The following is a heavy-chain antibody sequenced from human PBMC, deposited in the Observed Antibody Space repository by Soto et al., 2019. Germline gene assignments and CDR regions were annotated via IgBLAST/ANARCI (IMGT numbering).Heavy chain of an antibody. Sequence: GESLKISCNGSGYIFTSYWISWGRQMPGKGLEWMGRIDPSDSYTNYSPSFQGHVTISADKSISTAYLQWSSLKASDTAMYYCARQEQQLDYYYYGMDVWGQGTTVTVSS. D-gene: IGHD6-13*01. CDR2: IDPSDSYT. CDR3: ARQEQQLDYYYYGMDV. CDR1: GYIFTSYW. V-gene: IGHV5-10-1*01. J-gene: IGHJ6*02.